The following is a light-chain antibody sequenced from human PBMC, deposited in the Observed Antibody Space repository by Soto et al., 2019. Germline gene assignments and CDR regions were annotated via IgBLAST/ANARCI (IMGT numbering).Light chain of an antibody. CDR3: HQYARSPLT. V-gene: IGKV3-11*01. CDR2: DAS. CDR1: QSVNNY. J-gene: IGKJ4*01. Sequence: EIVANQSSSIVSSPRGERATXSCRASQSVNNYLAWYQQRPGQAPRLLIYDASYRATGIPARFSGSGSGTDFTLTISSLEAEDFAVYYCHQYARSPLTFGVGTKVDIK.